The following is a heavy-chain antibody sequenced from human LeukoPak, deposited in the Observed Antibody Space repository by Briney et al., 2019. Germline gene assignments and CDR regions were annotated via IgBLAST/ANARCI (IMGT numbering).Heavy chain of an antibody. J-gene: IGHJ4*02. D-gene: IGHD5-18*01. CDR2: IYHSGST. Sequence: SETLSLTCTVSGYSISSGYYWGWIRQPPGKGLEWIGSIYHSGSTYYNPSLKSRVTTSVDTSKNQFSLKLSSVTAADTAVYYCARDVDTAMVTVDYFDYWGQGTLVTVSS. V-gene: IGHV4-38-2*02. CDR1: GYSISSGYY. CDR3: ARDVDTAMVTVDYFDY.